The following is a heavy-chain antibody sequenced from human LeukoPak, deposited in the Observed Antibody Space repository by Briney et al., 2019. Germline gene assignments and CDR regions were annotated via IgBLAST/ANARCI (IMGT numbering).Heavy chain of an antibody. CDR3: AKVRGGHDYSNYVPYFDY. D-gene: IGHD4-11*01. Sequence: GGSLRLSCAASGFTFSSYAMSWVRQAPGKGLEWVSAISGSGGSTYYADSVKGRFTISRDNPKSTLYLQMNSLRAEDTAVYYCAKVRGGHDYSNYVPYFDYWGQGTLVTVSS. V-gene: IGHV3-23*01. J-gene: IGHJ4*02. CDR1: GFTFSSYA. CDR2: ISGSGGST.